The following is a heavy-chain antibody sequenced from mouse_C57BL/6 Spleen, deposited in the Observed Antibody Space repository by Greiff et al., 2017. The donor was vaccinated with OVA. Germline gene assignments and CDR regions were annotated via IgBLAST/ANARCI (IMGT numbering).Heavy chain of an antibody. J-gene: IGHJ1*03. D-gene: IGHD1-1*01. V-gene: IGHV5-6*01. CDR1: GFTFSSYG. Sequence: EVKVVESGGDLVKPGGSLKLSCAASGFTFSSYGMSWVRQTPDKRLEWVATISSGGSYTYYPDSVKGRFTISRDNAKNTLYLQMSSLKSEDTAMYYCARGGYGSSPDWYFDVWGTGTTVTVSS. CDR3: ARGGYGSSPDWYFDV. CDR2: ISSGGSYT.